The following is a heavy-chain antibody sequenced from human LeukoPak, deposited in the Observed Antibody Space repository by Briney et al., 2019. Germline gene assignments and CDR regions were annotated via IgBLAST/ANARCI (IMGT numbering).Heavy chain of an antibody. CDR2: VSGSAGST. J-gene: IGHJ5*02. Sequence: GGSLRLSCAASGFTFSSYAMSWVRQAPGKGLEWVSAVSGSAGSTYYADSVKGRFTISRDNSKNTLYLQMNSLRAEDTAVYYCAKVAGYCSSTSCPGGWFDPWGQGNLVTVSS. CDR3: AKVAGYCSSTSCPGGWFDP. D-gene: IGHD2-2*01. CDR1: GFTFSSYA. V-gene: IGHV3-23*01.